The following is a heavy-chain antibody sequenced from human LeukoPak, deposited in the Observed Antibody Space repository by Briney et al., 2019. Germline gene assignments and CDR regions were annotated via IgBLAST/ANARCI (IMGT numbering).Heavy chain of an antibody. CDR2: ISAYNGNT. CDR3: ARDVSRDIVVVVAGRDFDY. V-gene: IGHV1-18*01. J-gene: IGHJ4*02. Sequence: ASVKVSCKASGYIFTSYGISWVRQAPGQGLEWMGWISAYNGNTNYAQKLQGRVTMTTDTSTSTAYMELRSLRSDDTAVYYCARDVSRDIVVVVAGRDFDYWGQGTLVTVSS. CDR1: GYIFTSYG. D-gene: IGHD2-15*01.